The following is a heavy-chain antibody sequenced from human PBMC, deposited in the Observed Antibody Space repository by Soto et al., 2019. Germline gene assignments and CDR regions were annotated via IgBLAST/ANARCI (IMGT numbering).Heavy chain of an antibody. J-gene: IGHJ4*02. D-gene: IGHD3-22*01. V-gene: IGHV4-30-4*01. CDR2: MSYSGST. CDR1: GGSISSGCYY. Sequence: QVQLQESCPGLVKPSQTLSLTCTVSGGSISSGCYYWSWIRQPPGKGLEWIAYMSYSGSTYYNPSLKSRVTLSVDTSTNQFSLKLRAVTAADTAVYYCARLSGSFLYYFDTWGQGTLVTVSS. CDR3: ARLSGSFLYYFDT.